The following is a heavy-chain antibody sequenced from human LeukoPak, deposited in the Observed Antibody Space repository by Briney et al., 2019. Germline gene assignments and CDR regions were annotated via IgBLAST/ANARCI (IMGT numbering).Heavy chain of an antibody. Sequence: GGSLRLSCAASGFTFSSYAMSWVRQAPGKGLEWVSAISGSGGSTYYADSVKGRFTISRDNSKNTLYLQMNSLRAEDTAVYYCAKDPHYDSSGYYFSFFDYWGQGTLVTVSS. V-gene: IGHV3-23*01. CDR2: ISGSGGST. CDR3: AKDPHYDSSGYYFSFFDY. CDR1: GFTFSSYA. D-gene: IGHD3-22*01. J-gene: IGHJ4*02.